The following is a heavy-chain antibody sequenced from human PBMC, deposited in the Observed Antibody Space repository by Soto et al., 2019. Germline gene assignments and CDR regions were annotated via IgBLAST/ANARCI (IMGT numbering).Heavy chain of an antibody. CDR1: GFTFSSYW. CDR3: VRGGSSGWHFDS. J-gene: IGHJ4*02. V-gene: IGHV3-7*01. CDR2: VRQDGSQK. D-gene: IGHD6-19*01. Sequence: GSLRLSCEASGFTFSSYWMSWVRQAPGKGLEWVANVRQDGSQKYLVDSVKGRFTISRDNAKNSMYLQMNSLRAEDTAVYYCVRGGSSGWHFDSWGQGTLVTVSS.